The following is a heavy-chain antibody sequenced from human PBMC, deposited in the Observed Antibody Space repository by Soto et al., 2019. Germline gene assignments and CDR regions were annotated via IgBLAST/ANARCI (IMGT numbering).Heavy chain of an antibody. D-gene: IGHD3-9*01. J-gene: IGHJ3*02. CDR2: INPSGGST. V-gene: IGHV1-46*01. CDR3: ARTPYIVLRYFDSPESAFDI. Sequence: ASVKVSCKASGYTFTSYYMHWVRQAPGQGLEWMGIINPSGGSTSYAQKFQGRVTMTRDTSTSTVYMELSSLRSEDTAVYYCARTPYIVLRYFDSPESAFDIWGQGTMVTGS. CDR1: GYTFTSYY.